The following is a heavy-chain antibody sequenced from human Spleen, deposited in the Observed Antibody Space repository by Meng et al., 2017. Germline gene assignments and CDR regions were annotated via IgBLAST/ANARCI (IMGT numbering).Heavy chain of an antibody. J-gene: IGHJ4*02. V-gene: IGHV4-34*01. CDR2: INHRGNT. Sequence: PLQQWGAGLLKPSGTLTLTCVVSGGSFSDYYGSWTRQSPGKGLEWIGEINHRGNTNYNSFLESRVTISVDTSQNSLSLKLSSVTAADSAVYYCARGPTTVAHDFDYWGQGTLVTVSS. D-gene: IGHD4-11*01. CDR3: ARGPTTVAHDFDY. CDR1: GGSFSDYY.